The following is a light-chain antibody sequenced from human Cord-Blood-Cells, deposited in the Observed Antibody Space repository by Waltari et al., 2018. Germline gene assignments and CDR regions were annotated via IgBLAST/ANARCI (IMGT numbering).Light chain of an antibody. J-gene: IGKJ1*01. CDR1: QSVSSN. Sequence: EIVMTQSTATLSVSPGERATLSCRASQSVSSNLAWYQQKPGQAPRLLIYGASTRATGIPARFSVSGSGTEFTLTISSLQSEDFAVYYCQQYNNWPPWTFGQGTKVEIK. CDR2: GAS. CDR3: QQYNNWPPWT. V-gene: IGKV3-15*01.